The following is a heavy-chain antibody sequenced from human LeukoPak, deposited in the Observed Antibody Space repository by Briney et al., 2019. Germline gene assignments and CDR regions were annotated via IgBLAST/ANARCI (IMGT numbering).Heavy chain of an antibody. CDR2: MHYSGDT. CDR1: GGSISYGGYY. D-gene: IGHD3-22*01. V-gene: IGHV4-31*03. J-gene: IGHJ3*02. Sequence: SQTLSLTCTVSGGSISYGGYYWTWIRPHPGKGLEWIGYMHYSGDTHYNPSLKSRLTISVDTSKNHFSLNLSSVTAADTAMYYCARRVPDSSAPGIAFDIWGQGTMVTVSS. CDR3: ARRVPDSSAPGIAFDI.